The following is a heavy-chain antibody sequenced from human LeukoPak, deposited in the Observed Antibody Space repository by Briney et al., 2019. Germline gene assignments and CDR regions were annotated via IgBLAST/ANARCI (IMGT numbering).Heavy chain of an antibody. Sequence: SETLSLTCTVSGYSISSGYYWGWIRQPPGKGLEWIGSIYHSGSTYYNPSLKSRVTISVDTSKNQFSLKLSSVTAADTAVYYCASRLHIALAGTWDWGQGTLVTVSS. CDR2: IYHSGST. J-gene: IGHJ4*02. CDR1: GYSISSGYY. D-gene: IGHD6-19*01. CDR3: ASRLHIALAGTWD. V-gene: IGHV4-38-2*02.